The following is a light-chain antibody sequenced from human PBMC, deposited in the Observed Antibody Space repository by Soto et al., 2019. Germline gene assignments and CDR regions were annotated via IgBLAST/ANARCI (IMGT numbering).Light chain of an antibody. J-gene: IGKJ4*01. Sequence: IQLSQSPSSLSASVGDRVTITCRASQDISSYLGWYQQKPGKAPKLLIYAASTLQRGVPSRFSGSGSGTDYTLTISSLQPEDFATYYCQQLNTYPSTFGGGTNVDI. CDR2: AAS. CDR1: QDISSY. V-gene: IGKV1-9*01. CDR3: QQLNTYPST.